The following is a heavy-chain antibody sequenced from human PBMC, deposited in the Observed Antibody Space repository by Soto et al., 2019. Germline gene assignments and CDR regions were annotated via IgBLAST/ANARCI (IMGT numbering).Heavy chain of an antibody. CDR1: GFTFSHYA. D-gene: IGHD6-25*01. Sequence: PGGSLRLSCTASGFTFSHYALHWLRQTPGKGLEWVAYISYHGNTEKYADSVQGRFTISRDNYKKEVYLQMNSLRIEDTAVYYCARVGLNVFRAANDSYNWFEPWGQGTLVTVSS. J-gene: IGHJ5*02. V-gene: IGHV3-30*04. CDR2: ISYHGNTE. CDR3: ARVGLNVFRAANDSYNWFEP.